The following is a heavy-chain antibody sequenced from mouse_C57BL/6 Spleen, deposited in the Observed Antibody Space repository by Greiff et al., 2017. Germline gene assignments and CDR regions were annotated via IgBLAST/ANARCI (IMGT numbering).Heavy chain of an antibody. CDR3: ARRTMVTTVDY. Sequence: EVKLQESGGGLVKPGGSLTLSCAASGFTFSDYGMHWVRQAPEKGLEWVAYISSGSSTIYYADTVKGRFTISRDNAKITLFLQMTSLRSEDTAMYYCARRTMVTTVDYWGQGTTLTVSS. J-gene: IGHJ2*01. V-gene: IGHV5-17*01. CDR2: ISSGSSTI. CDR1: GFTFSDYG. D-gene: IGHD2-2*01.